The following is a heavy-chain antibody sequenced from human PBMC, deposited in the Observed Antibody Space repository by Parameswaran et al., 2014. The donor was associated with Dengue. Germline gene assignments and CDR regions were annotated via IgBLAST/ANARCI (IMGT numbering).Heavy chain of an antibody. D-gene: IGHD6-6*01. V-gene: IGHV1-69*01. CDR3: ARDGYSSSSKHIDY. CDR2: IIPIFGTA. Sequence: SWVRQAPGQGLEWMGGIIPIFGTANYAQKFQGRVTITADESTSTAYMELSSLRSEDTAVYYCARDGYSSSSKHIDYWGQGTLVTVS. J-gene: IGHJ4*02.